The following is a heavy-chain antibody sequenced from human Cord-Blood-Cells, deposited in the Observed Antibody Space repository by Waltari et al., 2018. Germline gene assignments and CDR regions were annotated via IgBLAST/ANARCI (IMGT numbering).Heavy chain of an antibody. J-gene: IGHJ1*01. Sequence: EVQLVESGGGLVQPGGSLRLSCAASGFTFSSYWMHWVRQAPGKGLVWVSRINRDGSSTSYADSVKGRFTISRDNAKNTLYLQMNRLRAEDTAVYYCARGPMTTVVTPRDYFQHWGQGTLVTVSS. CDR2: INRDGSST. CDR1: GFTFSSYW. D-gene: IGHD4-17*01. V-gene: IGHV3-74*01. CDR3: ARGPMTTVVTPRDYFQH.